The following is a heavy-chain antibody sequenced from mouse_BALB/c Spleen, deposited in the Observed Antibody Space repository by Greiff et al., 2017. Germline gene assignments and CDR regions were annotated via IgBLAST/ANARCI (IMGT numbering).Heavy chain of an antibody. J-gene: IGHJ3*01. Sequence: EVKLVESGPGLVKPSQSLSLTCTVTGYSITSDYAWNWIRQFPGNKLEWMGYISYSGSTSYNPSLKSRISITRDTSRNQFFLQLNSVTTEDTATYYCVYYDYDVAYWGQGTLVTVSA. CDR1: GYSITSDYA. CDR2: ISYSGST. D-gene: IGHD2-4*01. CDR3: VYYDYDVAY. V-gene: IGHV3-2*02.